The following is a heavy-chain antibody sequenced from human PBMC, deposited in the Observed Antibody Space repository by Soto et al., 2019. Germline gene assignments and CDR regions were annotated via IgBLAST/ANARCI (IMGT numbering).Heavy chain of an antibody. Sequence: ASLKVSCKASGFTFTGYYIHWVRQAPGQGLEWMGWIRSNGGDPKYSRKFQDRVTMTRDTSMNTVYMELSRLRSDDTAVYYCARDERSYGEPPFDYWGQGTLVTVS. D-gene: IGHD3-16*01. CDR1: GFTFTGYY. CDR3: ARDERSYGEPPFDY. CDR2: IRSNGGDP. J-gene: IGHJ4*02. V-gene: IGHV1-2*02.